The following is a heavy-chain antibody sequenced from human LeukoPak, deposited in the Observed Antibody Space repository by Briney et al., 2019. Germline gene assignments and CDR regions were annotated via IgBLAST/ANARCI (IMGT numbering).Heavy chain of an antibody. Sequence: SETLSLTCTVSGGSISSYYWSWIRQPPGKGLEWIGYIYYNGNTNYNSSLKSRVTISVDTSKNQFSLKMSSVTAADTAVYYCVSSSSGWYFPFDPWGQGTLVTVSS. D-gene: IGHD6-19*01. V-gene: IGHV4-59*01. CDR3: VSSSSGWYFPFDP. CDR1: GGSISSYY. CDR2: IYYNGNT. J-gene: IGHJ5*02.